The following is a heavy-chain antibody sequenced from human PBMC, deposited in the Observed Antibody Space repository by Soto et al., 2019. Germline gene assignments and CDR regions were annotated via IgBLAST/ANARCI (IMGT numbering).Heavy chain of an antibody. Sequence: EASVKVSCKASGVAFSSYAISLLRHSPGQGLEWMGGIIPIFGTANYAQKFQGRVTITADESTSTAYMELSSLGSEDTAVYYCAPCGWYDRRRWFEPWGQGTLVTVSS. CDR3: APCGWYDRRRWFEP. D-gene: IGHD2-15*01. V-gene: IGHV1-69*13. CDR2: IIPIFGTA. J-gene: IGHJ5*02. CDR1: GVAFSSYA.